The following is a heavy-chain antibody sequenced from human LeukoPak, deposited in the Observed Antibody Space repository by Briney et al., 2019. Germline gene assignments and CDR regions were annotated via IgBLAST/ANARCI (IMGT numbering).Heavy chain of an antibody. CDR1: GFTFSYAW. J-gene: IGHJ4*02. CDR2: IKSRTDGGTT. Sequence: GGSLRLSCAASGFTFSYAWMTWVRQAPGKGLEGVGRIKSRTDGGTTDYAAPVKGRFTISRDDSKNTLYVQMNSLKIEDTAVYYCTTAVNGSYFDWGQGTLVNVSS. V-gene: IGHV3-15*01. CDR3: TTAVNGSYFD. D-gene: IGHD1-26*01.